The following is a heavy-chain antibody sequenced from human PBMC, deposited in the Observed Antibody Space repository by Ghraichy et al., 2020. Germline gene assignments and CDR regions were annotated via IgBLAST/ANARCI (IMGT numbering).Heavy chain of an antibody. Sequence: LSLTCAASGFTFSDYYMSWIRQAPGKGLEWVSYISSSGSTIYYADSVKGRFTISRDNAKNSLYLQMNSLRAEDTAVYYCARDAPKSYYGMDVWGQGTTVTVSS. CDR3: ARDAPKSYYGMDV. CDR2: ISSSGSTI. J-gene: IGHJ6*02. V-gene: IGHV3-11*01. CDR1: GFTFSDYY.